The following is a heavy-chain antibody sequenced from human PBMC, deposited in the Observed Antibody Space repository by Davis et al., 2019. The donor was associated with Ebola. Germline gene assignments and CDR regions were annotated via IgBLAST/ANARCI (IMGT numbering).Heavy chain of an antibody. Sequence: GESLKISCAASGFTFRTTWMNWLRQAPGKGLEWVAYIGSSGTVIYYADAVKGRFTISRDNVDNSVFLQMNGLRDEDTAVYYCVREVYSLTHWFDPWGQGTVVIVSS. CDR2: IGSSGTVI. V-gene: IGHV3-48*02. CDR1: GFTFRTTW. J-gene: IGHJ5*02. CDR3: VREVYSLTHWFDP. D-gene: IGHD2-8*01.